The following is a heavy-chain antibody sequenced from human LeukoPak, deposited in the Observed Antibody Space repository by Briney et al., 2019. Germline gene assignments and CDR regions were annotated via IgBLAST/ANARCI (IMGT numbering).Heavy chain of an antibody. J-gene: IGHJ4*02. Sequence: SETLSLTCIVSGGSISSSSYYWGWIRQPPGRGLEWIGNIYYSGSTYYNPSLKSRVTISVDTSKNQFSLKLSSVTAADTAVYYCARGVGYWGQGTLVTVSS. CDR2: IYYSGST. CDR3: ARGVGY. CDR1: GGSISSSSYY. V-gene: IGHV4-39*07. D-gene: IGHD3-22*01.